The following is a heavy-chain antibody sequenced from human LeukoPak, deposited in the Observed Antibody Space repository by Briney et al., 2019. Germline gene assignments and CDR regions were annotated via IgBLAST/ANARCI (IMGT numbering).Heavy chain of an antibody. CDR2: INPSGGST. Sequence: ASVKVSCKASGYTFTSYYMHWVRQAPGQGLEWMGIINPSGGSTSYAQKFQGRVTMTRDMSTSTVYVELSSLRSEDTAVYYCATLSGGWAHQRAPYYYYMDVWGKGTTVTISS. V-gene: IGHV1-46*01. CDR3: ATLSGGWAHQRAPYYYYMDV. J-gene: IGHJ6*03. D-gene: IGHD6-19*01. CDR1: GYTFTSYY.